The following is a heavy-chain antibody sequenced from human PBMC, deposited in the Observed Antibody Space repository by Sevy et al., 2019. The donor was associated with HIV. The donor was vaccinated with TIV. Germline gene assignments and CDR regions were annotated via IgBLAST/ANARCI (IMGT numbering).Heavy chain of an antibody. V-gene: IGHV1-18*01. CDR3: ARDRGRWNYDGDGLDV. CDR2: ISSYNGNT. Sequence: ASVKVSCKASGYTFTSHGINWVRQAPGQGLEGMGWISSYNGNTNYAHKVQGRVTMTTDTAPSTGYMEPRSLRSDDTAVYYCARDRGRWNYDGDGLDVWGQGTTVTVSS. CDR1: GYTFTSHG. J-gene: IGHJ6*02. D-gene: IGHD1-7*01.